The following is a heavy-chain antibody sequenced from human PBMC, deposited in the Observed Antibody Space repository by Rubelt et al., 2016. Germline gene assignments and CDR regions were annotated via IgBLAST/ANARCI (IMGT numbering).Heavy chain of an antibody. CDR1: GGSFSGYY. Sequence: QVQLQQWGAGLLKPSETLSLTCAVYGGSFSGYYWSWIRQPPGKGLEWIGEINHSGSTNYNPSLKSRVNISVDTSKNQFSLKLSSVTAADTAVYYCASRLRVAVAGTSFGYWGQGTLVTVSS. D-gene: IGHD6-19*01. V-gene: IGHV4-34*01. J-gene: IGHJ4*02. CDR2: INHSGST. CDR3: ASRLRVAVAGTSFGY.